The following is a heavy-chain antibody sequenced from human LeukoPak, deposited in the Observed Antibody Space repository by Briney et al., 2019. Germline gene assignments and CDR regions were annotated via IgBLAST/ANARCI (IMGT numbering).Heavy chain of an antibody. J-gene: IGHJ6*03. CDR2: INAGNGNT. CDR3: ARARYETRIWPKSRYDYYHYMDV. Sequence: ASVKVSCKASGYTFTGYYMHWVRQAPGQRLEWMGWINAGNGNTKYSQEFQDRVTITRDTSASTAYMELSSLRSEDMAVYYCARARYETRIWPKSRYDYYHYMDVWGKGTTVTVSS. V-gene: IGHV1-3*03. CDR1: GYTFTGYY. D-gene: IGHD3-3*01.